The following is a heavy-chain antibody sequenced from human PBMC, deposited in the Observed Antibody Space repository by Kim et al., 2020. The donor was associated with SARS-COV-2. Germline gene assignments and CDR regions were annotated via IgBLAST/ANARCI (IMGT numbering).Heavy chain of an antibody. J-gene: IGHJ6*02. Sequence: SETLSLTCTVSGGSISSYYRSWIRQPPGKGLEWIGYIYYSGSNNYNPYFKSRVTISVDTSKNQFSLKLSSVTAADTAVYYCARADYDISGYYSGGYGMDVWGQGTTVTVSS. CDR2: IYYSGSN. D-gene: IGHD3-22*01. CDR3: ARADYDISGYYSGGYGMDV. V-gene: IGHV4-59*13. CDR1: GGSISSYY.